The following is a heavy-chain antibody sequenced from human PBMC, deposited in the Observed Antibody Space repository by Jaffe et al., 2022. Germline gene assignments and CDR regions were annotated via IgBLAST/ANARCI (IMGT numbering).Heavy chain of an antibody. J-gene: IGHJ5*02. CDR3: ARDNSRDDRYWWFDT. V-gene: IGHV1-46*01. CDR1: GFTFTNHW. D-gene: IGHD2-8*02. CDR2: INPTGSWA. Sequence: QVLLVQSGAEVKKPGASVKISCKASGFTFTNHWIQWVRQAPGQGLEWMGVINPTGSWATYAQKFQGRVTLTRDTSTSTAYMDLSSLRSEDTAVYYCARDNSRDDRYWWFDTWGQGTLVTVSS.